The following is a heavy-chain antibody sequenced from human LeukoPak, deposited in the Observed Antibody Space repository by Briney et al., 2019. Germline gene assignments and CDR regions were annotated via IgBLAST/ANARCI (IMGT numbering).Heavy chain of an antibody. J-gene: IGHJ4*02. CDR3: ARGRYGNDY. CDR1: GGSFSGYY. Sequence: KPSETLSLTCAVYGGSFSGYYWSWIRQPPGKGLGWIGEISHSGSTNYNPSLKSRVTISVDTSKNQFSLKLSSVTAADTAVYYCARGRYGNDYWGQGTLVTVSS. CDR2: ISHSGST. D-gene: IGHD4-17*01. V-gene: IGHV4-34*01.